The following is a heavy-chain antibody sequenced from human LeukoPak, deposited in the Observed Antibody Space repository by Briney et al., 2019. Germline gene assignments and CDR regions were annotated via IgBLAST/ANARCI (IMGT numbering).Heavy chain of an antibody. V-gene: IGHV1-46*01. CDR1: GYTFTSYY. J-gene: IGHJ2*01. CDR2: INPSGGST. CDR3: ARARPTNWYFDL. Sequence: ASVKVSCKASGYTFTSYYMHWVRQAPGQGLEWMGIINPSGGSTSYAQKFQGRVTMTRDTSTSTVYMELSSLRSEDAAVYYCARARPTNWYFDLWGRGTLVTVSS. D-gene: IGHD5-12*01.